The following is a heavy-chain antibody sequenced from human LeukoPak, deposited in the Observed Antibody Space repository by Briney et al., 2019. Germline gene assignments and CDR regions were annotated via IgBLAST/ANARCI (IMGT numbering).Heavy chain of an antibody. CDR1: GGSISSYY. D-gene: IGHD1-26*01. CDR2: IYYSGST. CDR3: AREALSGSKRGPFDY. Sequence: AETLSLTCTASGGSISSYYLSWVRQPPGKGLEWIWDIYYSGSTNYKHSLKGRVTISVDTSKNPFSLKMNSLTAADTAAYYCAREALSGSKRGPFDYWGQGTLVTVSS. J-gene: IGHJ4*02. V-gene: IGHV4-59*12.